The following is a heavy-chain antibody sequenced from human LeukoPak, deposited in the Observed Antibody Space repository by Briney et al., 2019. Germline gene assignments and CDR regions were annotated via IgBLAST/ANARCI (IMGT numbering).Heavy chain of an antibody. CDR2: FDPEDGET. V-gene: IGHV1-24*01. CDR1: GYTLTELS. J-gene: IGHJ3*02. Sequence: ASVKVSCKVSGYTLTELSMHWVRQAPGKGLEWMGGFDPEDGETIYAQKFQGRVTMTEDTSTDTAYMELSSLRSEDTAVYYCARDITDILTGQDAFDIWGQGTMVTVSS. D-gene: IGHD3-9*01. CDR3: ARDITDILTGQDAFDI.